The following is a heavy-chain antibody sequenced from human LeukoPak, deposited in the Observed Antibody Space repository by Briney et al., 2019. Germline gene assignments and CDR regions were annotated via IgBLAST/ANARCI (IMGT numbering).Heavy chain of an antibody. CDR2: FDPEDGET. J-gene: IGHJ4*02. D-gene: IGHD3-9*01. Sequence: ASVKVSCKVSGYTLTELSMHWVRQAPGKGLEWMGGFDPEDGETIYAQKFQGRVTMIEDTSTDTAYMELSSLRSEDTAVYYCATVLLGDILTGYYKPPPLSYWGQGTLVTVSS. V-gene: IGHV1-24*01. CDR3: ATVLLGDILTGYYKPPPLSY. CDR1: GYTLTELS.